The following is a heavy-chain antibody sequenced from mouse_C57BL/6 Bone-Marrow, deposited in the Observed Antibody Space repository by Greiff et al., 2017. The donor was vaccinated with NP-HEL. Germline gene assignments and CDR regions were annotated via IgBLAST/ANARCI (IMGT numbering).Heavy chain of an antibody. CDR1: GFTFSDYY. CDR3: ARHHYGSS. V-gene: IGHV5-12*01. J-gene: IGHJ3*01. CDR2: ISNGGGST. Sequence: EVQLQESGGGLVQPGGSLKLSCAASGFTFSDYYMYWVRQTPEKRLEWVAYISNGGGSTYYPDTVKGRFTISRDNAKNTLYLQMSRLKSEDTAMYYCARHHYGSSWGQGTLVTVSA. D-gene: IGHD1-1*01.